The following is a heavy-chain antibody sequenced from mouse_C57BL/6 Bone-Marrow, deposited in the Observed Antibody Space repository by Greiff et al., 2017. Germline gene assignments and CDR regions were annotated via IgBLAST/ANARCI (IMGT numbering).Heavy chain of an antibody. V-gene: IGHV1-81*01. CDR3: ARSGYYGSSYGGYFDV. CDR1: GYTFTSYG. Sequence: QVQLQQSGAELARPGASVKLSCKASGYTFTSYGISWVKQRTGQGLEWIGEIYPRSGNNYYNEKFKGKATLTADKSSSTAYMELRSLTSEDSAVYFCARSGYYGSSYGGYFDVWGTGTTVTVSS. D-gene: IGHD1-1*01. CDR2: IYPRSGNN. J-gene: IGHJ1*03.